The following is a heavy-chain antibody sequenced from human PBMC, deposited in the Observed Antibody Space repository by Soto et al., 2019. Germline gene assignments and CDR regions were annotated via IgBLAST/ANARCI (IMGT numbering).Heavy chain of an antibody. CDR1: GYTFTSYG. CDR2: ISAYNGNT. J-gene: IGHJ4*02. CDR3: AREYPVLRYFDPLYQGLYYFDY. D-gene: IGHD3-9*01. Sequence: ASVKVSCKASGYTFTSYGISWVRQAPGQGLEWMGWISAYNGNTNYAQKLQGRVTMTTDTSTSTAYMELRSLRSDDTAVDYCAREYPVLRYFDPLYQGLYYFDYRGQGTLVTVSS. V-gene: IGHV1-18*01.